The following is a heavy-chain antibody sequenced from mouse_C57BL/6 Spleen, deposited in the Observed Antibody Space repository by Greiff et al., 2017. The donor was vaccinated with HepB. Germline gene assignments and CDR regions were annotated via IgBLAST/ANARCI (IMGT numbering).Heavy chain of an antibody. J-gene: IGHJ2*01. V-gene: IGHV1-7*01. CDR2: INPSSGYT. CDR1: GYTFTSYW. CDR3: ARYEDSYYGSSVVLFDY. Sequence: QVQLQQSGAELAKPGASVKLSCKASGYTFTSYWMHWVKQRPGQGLEWIGYINPSSGYTKYNQKFKDKATLTADKSSSTAYMQLSSLTYEDSAVYYCARYEDSYYGSSVVLFDYWGQGTTLTVPS. D-gene: IGHD1-1*01.